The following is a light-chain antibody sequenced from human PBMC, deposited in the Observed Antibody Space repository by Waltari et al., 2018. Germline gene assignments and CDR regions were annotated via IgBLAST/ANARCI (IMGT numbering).Light chain of an antibody. CDR3: QAWDSNSAYV. CDR1: KLGDKF. CDR2: QDR. J-gene: IGLJ1*01. Sequence: SYELIQPPSVSVSPGQTASITCSGDKLGDKFVCWYQQRPGQSPVLVIYQDRKRPSGIPDRFSRANSGNTATLTISGTQAMDEADYYCQAWDSNSAYVFGTGTKVTVL. V-gene: IGLV3-1*01.